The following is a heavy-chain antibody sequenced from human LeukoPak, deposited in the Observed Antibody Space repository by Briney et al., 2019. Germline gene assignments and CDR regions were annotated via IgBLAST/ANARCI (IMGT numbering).Heavy chain of an antibody. J-gene: IGHJ4*02. V-gene: IGHV3-21*01. D-gene: IGHD6-19*01. Sequence: GGSLRLSCAASGFTFNSYSMNWVRQAPGKGLEWVSSITGSGVYTYYADSVKGRFPISRDNAKHSLYMQMNSLRAEDTAVYYCARDLGSGVNSAFDYWGQGTLVTVSS. CDR3: ARDLGSGVNSAFDY. CDR1: GFTFNSYS. CDR2: ITGSGVYT.